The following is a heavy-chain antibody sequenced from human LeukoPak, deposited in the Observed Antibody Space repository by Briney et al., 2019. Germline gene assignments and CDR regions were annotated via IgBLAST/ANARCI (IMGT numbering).Heavy chain of an antibody. CDR2: ISWNSGSI. J-gene: IGHJ4*02. D-gene: IGHD1-26*01. CDR1: GFTFDDYA. Sequence: GRSLRLSCAASGFTFDDYAMHWVRQAPGKGLEWVSGISWNSGSIGYADSVKGRFTISRDNAKNSLYLQMNSLRAEDTALYYCAKVGEVVGAAYYFDYWGQGTLVTVSS. CDR3: AKVGEVVGAAYYFDY. V-gene: IGHV3-9*01.